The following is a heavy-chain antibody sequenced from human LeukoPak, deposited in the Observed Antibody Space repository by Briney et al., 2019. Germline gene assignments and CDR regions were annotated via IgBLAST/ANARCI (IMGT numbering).Heavy chain of an antibody. J-gene: IGHJ4*02. D-gene: IGHD6-6*01. CDR1: GGSISSYY. CDR2: IYYSGST. V-gene: IGHV4-59*01. Sequence: PSETLSLTCTVSGGSISSYYWSWIRQPPGKGLEWIGYIYYSGSTNYNPSLKSRVTISVDTSKNQFSLKLSSVTAADTAVYYCARERTSIPGDTYIYSSSSDVNWGQGTLVTVSS. CDR3: ARERTSIPGDTYIYSSSSDVN.